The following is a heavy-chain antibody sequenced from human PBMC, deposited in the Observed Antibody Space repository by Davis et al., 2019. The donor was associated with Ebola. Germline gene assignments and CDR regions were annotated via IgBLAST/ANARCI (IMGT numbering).Heavy chain of an antibody. V-gene: IGHV1-46*01. Sequence: AASVKVSCKASGYTFSSYYLHWVRQAPGQGLEWMGIINPSGGSTSYSQKFQGRVTMTRDTSTSTVYMELSSLRSEDTAVYYCASSLMTTVPEGDYWGQGTLVTVSS. D-gene: IGHD4-17*01. CDR1: GYTFSSYY. CDR3: ASSLMTTVPEGDY. J-gene: IGHJ4*02. CDR2: INPSGGST.